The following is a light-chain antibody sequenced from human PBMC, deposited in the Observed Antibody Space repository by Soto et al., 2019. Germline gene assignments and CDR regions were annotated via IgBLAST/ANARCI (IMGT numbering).Light chain of an antibody. Sequence: QSVLTQPASVSGSPGQSITISCTGTSGDIGSYNRVSWYQQHPGKSPKLIIYEVTDLPSGVSNRFSGSQSGNTASLTISGLQAEDEAEYSCSSYKNINSRDCVFGPVTKLTVL. V-gene: IGLV2-14*01. CDR2: EVT. CDR3: SSYKNINSRDCV. J-gene: IGLJ1*01. CDR1: SGDIGSYNR.